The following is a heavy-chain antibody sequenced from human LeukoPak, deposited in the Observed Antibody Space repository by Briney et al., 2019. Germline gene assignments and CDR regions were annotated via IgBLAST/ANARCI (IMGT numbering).Heavy chain of an antibody. V-gene: IGHV4-4*07. D-gene: IGHD3-10*01. CDR2: IYTSGST. Sequence: SETLSLTCTVSGGSISTDYWTWIRQPAGKGLEWIGLIYTSGSTNYNPSLKSRGTMSLDTSKNQFSLKLTSVTAADTAVYYCASDFGYWGQGTLVTVSS. J-gene: IGHJ4*02. CDR3: ASDFGY. CDR1: GGSISTDY.